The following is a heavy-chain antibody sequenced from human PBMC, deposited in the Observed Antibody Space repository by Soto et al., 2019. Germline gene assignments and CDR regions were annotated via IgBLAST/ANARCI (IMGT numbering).Heavy chain of an antibody. D-gene: IGHD4-4*01. J-gene: IGHJ6*02. CDR1: GGTLRSHA. CDR2: IIPIFGSP. CDR3: AGTVEIPDYHGMDV. Sequence: QVQLVQSGAEVKKPGSSVRVSCKASGGTLRSHAINWVRQAPGQGLEWMGGIIPIFGSPYYAQKFQGRVTITADESSITAYMEVSSLRSDDTAVYYCAGTVEIPDYHGMDVGGQGTTVTFSS. V-gene: IGHV1-69*01.